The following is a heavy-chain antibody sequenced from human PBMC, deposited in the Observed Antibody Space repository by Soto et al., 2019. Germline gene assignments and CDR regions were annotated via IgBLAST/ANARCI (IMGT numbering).Heavy chain of an antibody. CDR1: GFTFSSYV. V-gene: IGHV3-23*01. CDR2: ISGSGGST. CDR3: ARGSAGVSYYYLDY. D-gene: IGHD1-26*01. J-gene: IGHJ4*02. Sequence: EVQLLESGGGLVQPGGSLRLSCAASGFTFSSYVMSWVRQVPVKGLEWVSGISGSGGSTYYADSVKGRFTISRDNSKNTLYLQMNSLRAEDTAVYFCARGSAGVSYYYLDYWGQGTLVTVSS.